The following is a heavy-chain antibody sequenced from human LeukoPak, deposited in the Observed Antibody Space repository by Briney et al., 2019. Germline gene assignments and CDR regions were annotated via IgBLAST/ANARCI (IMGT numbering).Heavy chain of an antibody. CDR1: GYTLTELS. D-gene: IGHD3-10*01. CDR3: ATGMGKLLWFGENFDY. CDR2: FDPEDGET. V-gene: IGHV1-24*01. J-gene: IGHJ4*02. Sequence: GASVKVSCKVSGYTLTELSMHWVRQAPGKGLEWMGGFDPEDGETIYAQKFQGRVTMTEDTSTDTAYMELSSLRSEDTAVYYCATGMGKLLWFGENFDYWGQGTLVTVSS.